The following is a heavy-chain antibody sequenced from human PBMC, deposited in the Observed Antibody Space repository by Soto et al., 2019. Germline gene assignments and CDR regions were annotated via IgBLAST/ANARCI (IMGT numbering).Heavy chain of an antibody. CDR2: IIPIFGTA. CDR3: ASLIAAAGPPHSPRYYYGMDV. CDR1: GGTFSSYA. V-gene: IGHV1-69*12. Sequence: QVQLVQSGAEVKKPGSSVKVSCKASGGTFSSYAISWVRQAPGQGLEWMGGIIPIFGTADYAQKFQGRGTMTADESTSTAYMELSSLRSEDTAVYYCASLIAAAGPPHSPRYYYGMDVWGQGTTVTVSS. J-gene: IGHJ6*02. D-gene: IGHD6-13*01.